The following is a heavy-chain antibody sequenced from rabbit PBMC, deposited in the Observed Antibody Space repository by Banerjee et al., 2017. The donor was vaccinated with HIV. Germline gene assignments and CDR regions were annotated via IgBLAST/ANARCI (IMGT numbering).Heavy chain of an antibody. Sequence: QQQLEESGGGLVQPEGSLTLSCKASGIDLSSCGISWVRQAPGKGLEWIACINTSTGNTVYASWAKGRFTISKTSSTTVTLQMTSLTAADTATYFGARDLAGVIGWNFGLWGQGTLVTVS. J-gene: IGHJ3*01. D-gene: IGHD4-1*01. CDR3: ARDLAGVIGWNFGL. CDR2: INTSTGNT. CDR1: GIDLSSCG. V-gene: IGHV1S45*01.